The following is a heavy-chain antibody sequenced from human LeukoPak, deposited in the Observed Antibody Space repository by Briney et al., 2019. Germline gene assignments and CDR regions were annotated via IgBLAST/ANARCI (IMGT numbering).Heavy chain of an antibody. J-gene: IGHJ4*02. CDR3: AKGRPVPAPAIHRYFDY. CDR1: GFTFSSYA. V-gene: IGHV3-23*01. CDR2: ISGSGGST. D-gene: IGHD2-2*01. Sequence: GGSLRLSCAASGFTFSSYAMSWVRQAPGKGLEWVSAISGSGGSTYYADSVKGRFTISRDNSKTTLYLQMNSLRAEDTAVYYCAKGRPVPAPAIHRYFDYWGQGALVTVSS.